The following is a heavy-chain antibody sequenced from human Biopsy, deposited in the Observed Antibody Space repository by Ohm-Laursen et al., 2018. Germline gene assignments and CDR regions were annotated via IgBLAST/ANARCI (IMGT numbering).Heavy chain of an antibody. CDR2: FAPENGKT. CDR1: GYTLNELS. D-gene: IGHD1-1*01. Sequence: ASVKVSCKVSGYTLNELSMHWVRQVPGKGLERMGGFAPENGKTVYAQNSQARVSLTEDTSSDTAYMELRSLRSEDTAVYYCAADINVWNVNYWGQGTQVTVSS. V-gene: IGHV1-24*01. CDR3: AADINVWNVNY. J-gene: IGHJ4*02.